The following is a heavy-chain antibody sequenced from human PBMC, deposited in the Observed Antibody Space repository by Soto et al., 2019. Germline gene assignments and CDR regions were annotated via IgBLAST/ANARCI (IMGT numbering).Heavy chain of an antibody. V-gene: IGHV4-31*03. CDR3: ARDAPAVDTVMVTGNVFDH. CDR2: IHYSGSP. J-gene: IGHJ4*02. CDR1: VGAIRTDNFY. Sequence: QVQLHEAGPGLLKPAQTLSLTCSVSVGAIRTDNFYWSWFRRHPGKGLEWIGNIHYSGSPKYNPSLKSRVIISLARSKNQCSLKLSSVTAAETAEYYCARDAPAVDTVMVTGNVFDHWGPGTLVTVSS. D-gene: IGHD5-18*01.